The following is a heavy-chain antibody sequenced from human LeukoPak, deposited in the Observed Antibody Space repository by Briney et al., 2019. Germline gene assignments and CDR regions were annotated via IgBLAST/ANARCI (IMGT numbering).Heavy chain of an antibody. V-gene: IGHV3-30*03. J-gene: IGHJ4*02. CDR2: ISYDGSNE. CDR3: ARGASGYSYG. CDR1: GFTFSTYG. D-gene: IGHD5-18*01. Sequence: PGGSLRLSCAASGFTFSTYGVHWVRQAPGKGLEWVAVISYDGSNEYYADSVKGRFTISRDNSKNTLYLQMNSLRAEDTAVYYCARGASGYSYGWGQGTLVTVSS.